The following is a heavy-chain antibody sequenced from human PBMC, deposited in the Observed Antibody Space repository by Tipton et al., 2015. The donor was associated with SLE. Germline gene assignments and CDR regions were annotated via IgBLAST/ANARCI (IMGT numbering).Heavy chain of an antibody. J-gene: IGHJ4*02. Sequence: TLSLTCTVYGASISSHYWSWIRQPPGKGLEWIGYVSYRESTNYNPSLRSRVTMSVDTSKNQFSLNLTSVTAADTAVYYCARDDPDGESSGRPGDYWGQGTLVTVSS. CDR2: VSYREST. D-gene: IGHD3-22*01. CDR1: GASISSHY. CDR3: ARDDPDGESSGRPGDY. V-gene: IGHV4-59*11.